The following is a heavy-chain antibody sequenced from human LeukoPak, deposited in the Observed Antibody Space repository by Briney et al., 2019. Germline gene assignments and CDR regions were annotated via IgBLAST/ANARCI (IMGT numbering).Heavy chain of an antibody. V-gene: IGHV5-51*01. CDR1: GYSFTSYW. CDR3: ARQSWATYNWFDP. D-gene: IGHD7-27*01. J-gene: IGHJ5*02. CDR2: IYPGDSDT. Sequence: SLQISCKGSGYSFTSYWIGWARQLPGKGLECMGIIYPGDSDTRYSPSRQGQVTISEDKSISTAYLQWSSLKASETAMYYCARQSWATYNWFDPWGQGTLVTVSS.